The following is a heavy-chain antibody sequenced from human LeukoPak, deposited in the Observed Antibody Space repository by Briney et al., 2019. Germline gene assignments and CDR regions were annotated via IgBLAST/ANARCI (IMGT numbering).Heavy chain of an antibody. D-gene: IGHD2-2*02. Sequence: ASVKVSCKASGYTFTSYYMHWVRQAPGQGLEWMGIINPSGGSTSFAQKSQGRVTMTRDTSTSTVYMELSSLRSEDTAVYYCARDTPYCSSTSCYTAGDDYWGQGTLVTVSS. J-gene: IGHJ4*02. V-gene: IGHV1-46*01. CDR2: INPSGGST. CDR3: ARDTPYCSSTSCYTAGDDY. CDR1: GYTFTSYY.